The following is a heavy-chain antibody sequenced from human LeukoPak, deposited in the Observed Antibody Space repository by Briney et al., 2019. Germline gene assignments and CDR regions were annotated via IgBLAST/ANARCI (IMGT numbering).Heavy chain of an antibody. Sequence: ASVKVSCKASGYTLTSYYLHWVRQAPGQGLEWMGLINPSGSSTSNTQKFQGRVTMTRDTSTSTVYMELSSLRSEDTAMYYCARGYCYNSNCFGSFDFWGQGTLVTVSS. CDR3: ARGYCYNSNCFGSFDF. CDR2: INPSGSST. J-gene: IGHJ4*02. CDR1: GYTLTSYY. D-gene: IGHD2-2*01. V-gene: IGHV1-46*01.